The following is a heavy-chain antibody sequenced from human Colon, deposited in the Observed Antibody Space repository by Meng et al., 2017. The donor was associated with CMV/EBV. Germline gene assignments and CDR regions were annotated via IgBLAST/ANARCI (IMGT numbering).Heavy chain of an antibody. CDR3: TGGGY. D-gene: IGHD3-16*01. CDR1: GFSFSSSW. CDR2: VKPDGSDK. J-gene: IGHJ4*02. V-gene: IGHV3-7*02. Sequence: EGQLVESGWGLVQPVGSLRLSGAASGFSFSSSWMFWVRQAPARGLEWTANVKPDGSDKFYVDSVKGRFTISRDNAKNSLYLQMNSLRVEDTAVYYCTGGGYWGQGILVTVSS.